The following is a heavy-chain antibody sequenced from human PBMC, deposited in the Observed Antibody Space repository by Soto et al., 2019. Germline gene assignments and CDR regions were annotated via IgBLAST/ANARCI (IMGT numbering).Heavy chain of an antibody. D-gene: IGHD3-10*01. CDR3: ARASGIWYGKSGYYFDY. CDR1: GGSFSGYY. Sequence: PSDTLSLTCAVYGGSFSGYYWSWIRQPPGKGLEWIGEINHSGSTNYNPSLKSRVTISVDTSKNQFSLKLSSVTAADTAVYYCARASGIWYGKSGYYFDYWGQGTLVTVSS. V-gene: IGHV4-34*01. CDR2: INHSGST. J-gene: IGHJ4*02.